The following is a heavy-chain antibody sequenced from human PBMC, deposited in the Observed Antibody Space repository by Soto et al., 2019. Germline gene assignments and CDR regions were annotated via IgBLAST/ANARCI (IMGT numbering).Heavy chain of an antibody. V-gene: IGHV1-2*04. CDR1: GYTFTGYY. J-gene: IGHJ6*02. CDR3: AREPIAARYYYGMDV. D-gene: IGHD6-6*01. CDR2: INPNSGGT. Sequence: RASVKVSCKASGYTFTGYYIHWVRQAPGQGLEWMGWINPNSGGTNYAQRFQGWVTMTRDTSISTAYMELSRLRSDDTAVYYCAREPIAARYYYGMDVWGQGTTVTVS.